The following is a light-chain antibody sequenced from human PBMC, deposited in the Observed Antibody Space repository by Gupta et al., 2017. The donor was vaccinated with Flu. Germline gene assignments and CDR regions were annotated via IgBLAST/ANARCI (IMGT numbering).Light chain of an antibody. Sequence: PATLSVSPGERATLSCRASHSISSNLAWYQQKPGQAPRLLISGASTRATGIPARFSGSGSRTEFTLTISSLQSEDSAVYYCQQYDNWPLTFGGGTKVEIK. V-gene: IGKV3-15*01. CDR2: GAS. J-gene: IGKJ4*01. CDR1: HSISSN. CDR3: QQYDNWPLT.